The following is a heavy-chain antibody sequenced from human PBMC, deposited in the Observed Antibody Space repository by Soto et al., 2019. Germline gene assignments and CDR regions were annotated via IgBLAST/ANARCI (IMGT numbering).Heavy chain of an antibody. V-gene: IGHV6-1*01. CDR1: GDSVSNNGAA. J-gene: IGHJ4*02. Sequence: SQTLSLTCGISGDSVSNNGAAWNWIRQSPSRGLEWLGRTYYRSKWFNDYAVSVKSRITISPDTSKNQFSLQLNSVTPDDTAIYYCARDPPARVHDFDSWGQGTLVTVSS. CDR3: ARDPPARVHDFDS. CDR2: TYYRSKWFN.